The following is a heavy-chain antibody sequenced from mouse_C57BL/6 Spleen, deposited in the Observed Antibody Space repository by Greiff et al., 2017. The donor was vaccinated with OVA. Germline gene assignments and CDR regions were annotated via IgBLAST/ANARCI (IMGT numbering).Heavy chain of an antibody. CDR1: GYTFTNYW. D-gene: IGHD1-1*01. Sequence: LQPGTELVKPGASVKLSCKASGYTFTNYWMHWVKQRPGQGLEWIGNINPSNGGTNYNEKFKSKATLTVDKSSSTAYMQLSSLTSEDSAVYYCARDYGSSSYFDYWGQGTTLTVSS. J-gene: IGHJ2*01. V-gene: IGHV1-53*01. CDR2: INPSNGGT. CDR3: ARDYGSSSYFDY.